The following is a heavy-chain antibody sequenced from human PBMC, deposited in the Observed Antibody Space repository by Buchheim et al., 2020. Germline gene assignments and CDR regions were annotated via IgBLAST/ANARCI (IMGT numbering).Heavy chain of an antibody. D-gene: IGHD3-3*01. CDR1: GFTFSSYA. J-gene: IGHJ4*02. V-gene: IGHV3-30-3*01. CDR3: ARDPQDYDFWSGRAGYYFDY. CDR2: ISYDGSNK. Sequence: QVQLVESGGGVVQPGRSLRLSCAASGFTFSSYAMHWVRQAPGKGLEWVAVISYDGSNKYYADSVKGRFTISRDNSKNTLYLQMNSLRAEDTAVYYCARDPQDYDFWSGRAGYYFDYWGQGTL.